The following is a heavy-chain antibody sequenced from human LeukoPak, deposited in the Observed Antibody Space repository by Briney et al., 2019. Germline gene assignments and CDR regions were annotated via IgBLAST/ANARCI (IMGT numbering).Heavy chain of an antibody. CDR3: AKEDYSSSWYALDY. CDR2: ISGDDGSI. Sequence: HSGGSLRLSYAASGFIFDDYAIYWVRQGPGKGLEWVSLISGDDGSIYYADSVKGRFTISRDNSKNSLYLQMNSLRTEDTALYYCAKEDYSSSWYALDYWGQGTLVTVSS. V-gene: IGHV3-43*02. J-gene: IGHJ4*02. CDR1: GFIFDDYA. D-gene: IGHD6-13*01.